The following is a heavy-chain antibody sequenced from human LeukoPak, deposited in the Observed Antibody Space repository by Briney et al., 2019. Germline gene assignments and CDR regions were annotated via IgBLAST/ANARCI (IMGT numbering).Heavy chain of an antibody. Sequence: QPGGSLRLSCAASGFTVSNNYIAWVRQAPGKGLGWVSVFYPGGSTYYADSVKGRFTFSRDNSKNTLYLQMTSLRAEGTAVYYCARSIQLDPWGAFDIWGQGTMVTVSS. CDR2: FYPGGST. CDR1: GFTVSNNY. CDR3: ARSIQLDPWGAFDI. V-gene: IGHV3-53*01. D-gene: IGHD1-1*01. J-gene: IGHJ3*02.